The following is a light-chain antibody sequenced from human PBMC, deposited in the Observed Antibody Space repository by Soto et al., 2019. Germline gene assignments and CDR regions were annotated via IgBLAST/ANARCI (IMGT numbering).Light chain of an antibody. CDR1: SSDVGNYNY. V-gene: IGLV2-14*01. Sequence: QSVLTQPASVSGSPGQSITISCTGTSSDVGNYNYVSWYQQYPGRVPKLLIYMVSNRPSGVSNRFSGSKSGNTASLTISGLQAENEAVYFCTSPTPGSLYVFGTGTKVTVL. J-gene: IGLJ1*01. CDR3: TSPTPGSLYV. CDR2: MVS.